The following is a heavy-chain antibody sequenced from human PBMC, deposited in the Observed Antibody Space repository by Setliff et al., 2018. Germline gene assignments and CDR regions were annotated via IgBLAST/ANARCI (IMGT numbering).Heavy chain of an antibody. Sequence: PGGSLRLSCAASGFSFSDYNIHWVRQSPGKGLEWVAFIRPDGSNKYYADFVKCRFTGSRDNSKNTLYLQMNSLRVEDTAVYYCAKDTYYYDSSGYYIFDYWGQGTLVTVSS. CDR1: GFSFSDYN. CDR2: IRPDGSNK. CDR3: AKDTYYYDSSGYYIFDY. J-gene: IGHJ4*02. D-gene: IGHD3-22*01. V-gene: IGHV3-30*02.